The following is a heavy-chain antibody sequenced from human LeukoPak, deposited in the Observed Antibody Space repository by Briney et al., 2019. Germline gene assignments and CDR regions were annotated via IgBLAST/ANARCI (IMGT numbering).Heavy chain of an antibody. CDR3: ARDSSGYNPVYYFDY. V-gene: IGHV4-34*01. Sequence: SETLSLTCAVYGGSFSGYYWSWIRQPPGKGLEWIGETNHSGSTNYNPSLKSRVTISVDTSKNQFSLKLSSVTAADTAVYYCARDSSGYNPVYYFDYWGQGTLVTVSS. D-gene: IGHD3-22*01. CDR1: GGSFSGYY. J-gene: IGHJ4*02. CDR2: TNHSGST.